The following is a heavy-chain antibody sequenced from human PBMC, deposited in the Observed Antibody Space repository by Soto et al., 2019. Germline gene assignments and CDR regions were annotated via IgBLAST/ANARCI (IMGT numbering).Heavy chain of an antibody. D-gene: IGHD6-13*01. Sequence: GASVKVSCKASGGTFSSYAISWVRQAPGQGLEWMGGIIPIFGTANYAQKFQGRVTITADESTSTAYMELSSLRSEDTAVYYCAAAAGYYYYYGMDVGGQGTTVTVSS. V-gene: IGHV1-69*13. J-gene: IGHJ6*02. CDR1: GGTFSSYA. CDR3: AAAAGYYYYYGMDV. CDR2: IIPIFGTA.